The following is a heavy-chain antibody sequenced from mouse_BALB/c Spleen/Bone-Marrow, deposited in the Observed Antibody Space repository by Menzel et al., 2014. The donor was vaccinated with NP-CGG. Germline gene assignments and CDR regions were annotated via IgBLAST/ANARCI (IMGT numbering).Heavy chain of an antibody. V-gene: IGHV1-67*01. CDR3: AREGYASTAWFAY. Sequence: QVQLQQSGPELVRPGVSVKISCKGSGYTFTDYAMHWVKQSHAKSLEWIGVINTYSGNTNYNQNFKGKATMTVDKSSSPAFMVLARLTYEDSAIYYCAREGYASTAWFAYWGQGTLVTVSA. D-gene: IGHD1-1*01. CDR2: INTYSGNT. J-gene: IGHJ3*01. CDR1: GYTFTDYA.